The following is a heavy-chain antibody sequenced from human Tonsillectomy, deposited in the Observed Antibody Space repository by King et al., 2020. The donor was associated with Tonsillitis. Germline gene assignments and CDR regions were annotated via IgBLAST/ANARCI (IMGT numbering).Heavy chain of an antibody. CDR3: ARLRITFRADY. J-gene: IGHJ4*02. CDR1: GGSISSSSYY. V-gene: IGHV4-39*01. D-gene: IGHD3-16*01. Sequence: QLQESGPGLVKPSETLSLTCTVSGGSISSSSYYWGWIRQPPGQGLEWIGSIYYSGSTYYNPSLKSRVTISVDTSKNQFSLKLSSVTAADTAVYYCARLRITFRADYWGQGTLVTVSS. CDR2: IYYSGST.